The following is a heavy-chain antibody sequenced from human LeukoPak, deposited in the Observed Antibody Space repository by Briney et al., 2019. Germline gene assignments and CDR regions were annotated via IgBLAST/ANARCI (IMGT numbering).Heavy chain of an antibody. CDR1: GGTFSSYA. V-gene: IGHV1-69*01. Sequence: SVKVSCKASGGTFSSYAISWVRQAPGQGLEWMGGIIPIFGTANYAQKFQGRVTITADESTSTAYMELSSLRSEDTAVYYCAIRGGGPYCSSTSCYDSYYYYYYMDVRGKGTTVTVSS. CDR3: AIRGGGPYCSSTSCYDSYYYYYYMDV. D-gene: IGHD2-2*01. CDR2: IIPIFGTA. J-gene: IGHJ6*03.